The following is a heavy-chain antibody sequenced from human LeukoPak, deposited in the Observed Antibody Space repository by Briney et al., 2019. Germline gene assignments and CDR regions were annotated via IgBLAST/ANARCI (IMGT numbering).Heavy chain of an antibody. CDR2: IDPSDSYT. CDR1: GYSFTTYW. V-gene: IGHV5-10-1*01. CDR3: ARHRSRTTEFDY. Sequence: KHGESPKISCKGSGYSFTTYWISWVRQMPGKGLEWMGRIDPSDSYTNYSPSFQGHVTISADKSISTAYLQWSSLKASDTAMYYCARHRSRTTEFDYWGQGTLVTVSS. J-gene: IGHJ4*02. D-gene: IGHD1-1*01.